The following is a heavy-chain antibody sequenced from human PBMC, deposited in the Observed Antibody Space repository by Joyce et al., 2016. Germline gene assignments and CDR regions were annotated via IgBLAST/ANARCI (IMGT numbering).Heavy chain of an antibody. J-gene: IGHJ4*02. CDR1: GLTLSNYG. D-gene: IGHD6-25*01. Sequence: QVQLVESGGGVVQPGRSLRLPCAVCGLTLSNYGVHWVRQAPGKGLECVAVISDDGIYKYYADSVKGRFTISRDNSKNTVFLEMNSLRTEDTAVYYCAKILTATYSSGWFLDYWGQGTLVTVSS. V-gene: IGHV3-30*18. CDR2: ISDDGIYK. CDR3: AKILTATYSSGWFLDY.